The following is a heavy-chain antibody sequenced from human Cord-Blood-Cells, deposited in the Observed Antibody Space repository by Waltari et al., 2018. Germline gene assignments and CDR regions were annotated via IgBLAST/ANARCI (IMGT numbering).Heavy chain of an antibody. D-gene: IGHD6-6*01. Sequence: WVRQAPGKGLEWVAVISYDGSNKYYADSVKGRFTISRDNSKNTLYLQMNSLRAEDTAVYYCAKDGMYSSSSLDYWGQGTLVTVSS. CDR3: AKDGMYSSSSLDY. J-gene: IGHJ4*02. V-gene: IGHV3-30*18. CDR2: ISYDGSNK.